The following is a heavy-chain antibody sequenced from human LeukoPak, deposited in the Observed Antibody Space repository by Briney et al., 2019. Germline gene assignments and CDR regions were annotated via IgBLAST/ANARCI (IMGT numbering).Heavy chain of an antibody. CDR3: AKDLYYDILTGYYRGPTFDY. D-gene: IGHD3-9*01. CDR2: ISWNSGSI. J-gene: IGHJ4*02. V-gene: IGHV3-9*01. Sequence: PGGSLRLSCAASGFTFDDYAMHWVRQAPGKGLEWVSGISWNSGSIGYADSVKGRFTISRDNAKNSLYLQMNSLRAEDTALYYCAKDLYYDILTGYYRGPTFDYWGQGTLVTVSS. CDR1: GFTFDDYA.